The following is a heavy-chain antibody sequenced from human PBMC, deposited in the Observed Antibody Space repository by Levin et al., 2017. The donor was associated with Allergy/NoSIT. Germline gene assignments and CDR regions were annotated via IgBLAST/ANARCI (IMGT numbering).Heavy chain of an antibody. CDR2: IDPENGET. J-gene: IGHJ3*02. CDR3: ATQMGHYGRDTFDT. Sequence: ASVKVSCKVSGFTFIDYYMHWLQQAPGKGLEWVGLIDPENGETIYSEKFQGRVTITADTSTDTAYMELRSLRSEDTAAYYCATQMGHYGRDTFDTWGQGTTVTISS. CDR1: GFTFIDYY. V-gene: IGHV1-69-2*01. D-gene: IGHD3-10*01.